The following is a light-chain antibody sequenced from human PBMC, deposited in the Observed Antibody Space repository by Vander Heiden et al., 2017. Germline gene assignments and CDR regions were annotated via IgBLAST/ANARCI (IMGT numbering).Light chain of an antibody. J-gene: IGLJ3*02. Sequence: QSAPTQPPSASGSPGQSVTISCTSTSSDVGGYNYVSWYQQHPGKAPKLLIYEVTERPSGVPDRFSGSKSGNTASLTVSGLQAEDEADYYCSSYEGSHNFRVFGGGTKLTVL. CDR3: SSYEGSHNFRV. CDR2: EVT. CDR1: SSDVGGYNY. V-gene: IGLV2-8*01.